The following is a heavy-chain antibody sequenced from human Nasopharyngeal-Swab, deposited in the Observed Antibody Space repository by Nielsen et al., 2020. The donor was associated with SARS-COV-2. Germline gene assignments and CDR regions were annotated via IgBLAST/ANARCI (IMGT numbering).Heavy chain of an antibody. Sequence: ASVKVSCKASGYTFTSYYMHWVRQAPGKGLEWMGIINPSGGSTSYAQKFQGRVTMTRDTSTSTVYMELSSLRSEDTAVYYCARSYPSNYYDSSGHDYWGQGTLVTVSS. CDR2: INPSGGST. V-gene: IGHV1-46*01. CDR1: GYTFTSYY. J-gene: IGHJ4*02. D-gene: IGHD3-22*01. CDR3: ARSYPSNYYDSSGHDY.